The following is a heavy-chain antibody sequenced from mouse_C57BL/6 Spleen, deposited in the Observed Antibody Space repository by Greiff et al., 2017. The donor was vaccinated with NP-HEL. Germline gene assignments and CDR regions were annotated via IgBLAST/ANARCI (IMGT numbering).Heavy chain of an antibody. CDR2: IRNKANGYTT. CDR1: GFTFTDYY. Sequence: EVQRVESGGGLVQPGGSLSLSCAASGFTFTDYYMSWVRQPPGKALEWLGFIRNKANGYTTEYSASVKGRFTISRDNSQSILYLQMNALRAEDSATYYCARSPTPLYDYDVWFAYWGQGTLVTVSA. D-gene: IGHD2-4*01. J-gene: IGHJ3*01. V-gene: IGHV7-3*01. CDR3: ARSPTPLYDYDVWFAY.